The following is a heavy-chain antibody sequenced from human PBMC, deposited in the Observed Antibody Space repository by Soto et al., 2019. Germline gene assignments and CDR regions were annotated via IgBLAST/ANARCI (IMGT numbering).Heavy chain of an antibody. Sequence: QVQLVQSGAEVKKPGSSVKVSCKASGGTFSSYAISWVRQAPGQGLEWMGGIIPICGTANYAQQFQGRVTITADESTSTAYMELSSLRSEDTAVYYCARDRASGSYFADDAFDIWGQGTMVTVSS. V-gene: IGHV1-69*12. CDR1: GGTFSSYA. D-gene: IGHD1-26*01. J-gene: IGHJ3*02. CDR2: IIPICGTA. CDR3: ARDRASGSYFADDAFDI.